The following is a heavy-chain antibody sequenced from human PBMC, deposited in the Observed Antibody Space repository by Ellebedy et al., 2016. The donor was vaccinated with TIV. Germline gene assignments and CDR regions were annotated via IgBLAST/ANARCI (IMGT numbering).Heavy chain of an antibody. CDR1: SFSEYY. Sequence: SFSEYYMSWIRQPPGKGLEWIGYIYYSGSTYHNPSLKSRVTISVDTSKNQFSLQLSSVTAADTAVYHCARKIGESWFDPWGQGTLVTVSS. CDR3: ARKIGESWFDP. D-gene: IGHD3-16*01. V-gene: IGHV4-30-4*08. CDR2: IYYSGST. J-gene: IGHJ5*02.